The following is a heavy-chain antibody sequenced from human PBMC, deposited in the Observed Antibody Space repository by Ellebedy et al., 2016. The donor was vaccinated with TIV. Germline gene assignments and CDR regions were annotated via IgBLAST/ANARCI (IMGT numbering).Heavy chain of an antibody. CDR2: LYPDAKT. J-gene: IGHJ5*02. D-gene: IGHD2-21*01. V-gene: IGHV3-66*01. CDR3: ARDPGGGGDFGDNWFDP. CDR1: GIIVSDYF. Sequence: GESLKISCEASGIIVSDYFMNWVRQAPGKGLEWVSVLYPDAKTNYTDSVNGRFIVSRDNSKNTLYLQMNSLTADDTAVYYCARDPGGGGDFGDNWFDPWGQGTLVTVSS.